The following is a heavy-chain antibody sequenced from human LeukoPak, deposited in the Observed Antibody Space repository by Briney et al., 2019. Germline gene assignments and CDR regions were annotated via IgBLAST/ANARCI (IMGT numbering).Heavy chain of an antibody. Sequence: PGGSLRLSCAASGFTFSSYAMHWVRQAPGKGLEWVAVISYDGSNKYYADSVKGRFTISRDNSKNTLYLQMNSLRAEGTAVYYCARVRYSSGWYDYWGQGTLVTVSS. D-gene: IGHD6-19*01. CDR1: GFTFSSYA. V-gene: IGHV3-30-3*01. J-gene: IGHJ4*02. CDR2: ISYDGSNK. CDR3: ARVRYSSGWYDY.